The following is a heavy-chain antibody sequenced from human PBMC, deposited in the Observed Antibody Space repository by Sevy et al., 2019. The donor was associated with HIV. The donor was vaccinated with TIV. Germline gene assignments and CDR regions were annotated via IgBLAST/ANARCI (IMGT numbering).Heavy chain of an antibody. J-gene: IGHJ6*02. V-gene: IGHV3-23*01. D-gene: IGHD4-17*01. CDR1: GFTFSSYA. Sequence: GGSLRLSCAASGFTFSSYAMSWVRQAPGKGLEWVSAISGSGGSTYYADSVKGRFTISRDNSKNTLYLQMNSLRAEDTAVYYCAKDKTVTPYYYYYDGMDVWGQGTTVTVSS. CDR2: ISGSGGST. CDR3: AKDKTVTPYYYYYDGMDV.